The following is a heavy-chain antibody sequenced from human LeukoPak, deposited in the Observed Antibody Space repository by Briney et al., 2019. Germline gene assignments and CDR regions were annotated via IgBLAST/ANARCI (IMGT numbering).Heavy chain of an antibody. D-gene: IGHD2-2*01. V-gene: IGHV1-69*13. J-gene: IGHJ6*02. Sequence: SVKVSCKASGGTFSSYAISWVRQAPGQGLEWMGGIIPIFGTANYAQKFQGRVTITADESTSTAYIELSSLRSEDTAVYYCATGNIVVVPAAIHDYYYGMDVWGQGTTVTVSS. CDR1: GGTFSSYA. CDR3: ATGNIVVVPAAIHDYYYGMDV. CDR2: IIPIFGTA.